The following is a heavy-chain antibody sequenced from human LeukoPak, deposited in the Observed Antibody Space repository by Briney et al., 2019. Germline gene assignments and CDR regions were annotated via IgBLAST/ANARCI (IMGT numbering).Heavy chain of an antibody. CDR3: AKVWKTGGFSGYDYAFDI. CDR2: ISDSGSP. Sequence: SETLSLTCGVSGDPIGSSSWSWIRQPPGKGLECIGSISDSGSPNCNPSLKGRVTMSLDTTKSQFSLKMRSVTSADTAVYYCAKVWKTGGFSGYDYAFDIWGRGTMVPVSS. J-gene: IGHJ3*02. CDR1: GDPIGSSS. V-gene: IGHV4-59*01. D-gene: IGHD5-12*01.